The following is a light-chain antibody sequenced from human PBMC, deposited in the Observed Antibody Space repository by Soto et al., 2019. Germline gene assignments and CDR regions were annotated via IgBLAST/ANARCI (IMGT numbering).Light chain of an antibody. V-gene: IGLV1-40*01. CDR3: QSYDRSLSGSYV. J-gene: IGLJ1*01. CDR1: SSNIGAGYD. Sequence: QSVRTQPPSVSGAPGQRVTISCTGSSSNIGAGYDVHWYQQLPGTAPKLLIYCNSNRPSGVTDRFSGSKSGTSASLAITGLQAEDEADYYCQSYDRSLSGSYVFGTGTKVTVL. CDR2: CNS.